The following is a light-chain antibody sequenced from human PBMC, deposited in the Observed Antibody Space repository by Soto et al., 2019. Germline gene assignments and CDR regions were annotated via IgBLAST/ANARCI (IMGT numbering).Light chain of an antibody. V-gene: IGKV1-27*01. J-gene: IGKJ4*01. CDR1: QDISNS. CDR2: AAS. CDR3: QKYISAPLT. Sequence: DIQMTQSPSSLSASVGDRVTITCRASQDISNSLAWYQQKPGKVPKVLIYAASILQSGVPARFSGSGSGTDFTLTISSLQPEDVATYYCQKYISAPLTFGGGTKVEI.